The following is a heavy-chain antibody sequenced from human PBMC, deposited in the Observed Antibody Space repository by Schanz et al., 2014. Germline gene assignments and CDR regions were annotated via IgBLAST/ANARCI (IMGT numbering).Heavy chain of an antibody. CDR2: IKTKTDGGTT. V-gene: IGHV3-15*01. CDR1: GFTSSNAW. D-gene: IGHD5-18*01. CDR3: TTGGRRGYSHYFYGMDV. J-gene: IGHJ6*02. Sequence: AQLVESGGGVVQPGRSLRLSCAASGFTSSNAWMSWVRQAPGKGLEWVGRIKTKTDGGTTDYAAPVKGRFTISRDDSTNTLYLQMNSLKTEDTAVYYCTTGGRRGYSHYFYGMDVWGQGTTVTVSS.